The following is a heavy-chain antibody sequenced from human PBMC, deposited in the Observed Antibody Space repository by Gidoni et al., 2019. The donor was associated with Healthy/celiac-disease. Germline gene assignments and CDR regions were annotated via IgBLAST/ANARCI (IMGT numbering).Heavy chain of an antibody. Sequence: QVQLVQSVAAVNKPGASVKVSCKASGYTFTSYYMHWVRQAPGQGLEWMGIINPSGGSTSYEQKFQGRVTMTRDTSTSTVYMELSSLRSEDTDVYYCARGGDWTGNYDYYMDVWGKGTTVTVSS. CDR2: INPSGGST. CDR1: GYTFTSYY. V-gene: IGHV1-46*03. CDR3: ARGGDWTGNYDYYMDV. D-gene: IGHD1-1*01. J-gene: IGHJ6*03.